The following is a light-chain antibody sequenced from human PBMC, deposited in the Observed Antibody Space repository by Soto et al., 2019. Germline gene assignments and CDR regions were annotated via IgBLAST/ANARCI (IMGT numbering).Light chain of an antibody. Sequence: DIQMTQSPSTLSASVGDRVTITCRASQSIGTSLAWYQQRPGKAPKLLIYLASNLEVGVPSRFSGSGSGTEFTLASSSLQPDDVATYYCQQHGSYPRTLGQGTKVEI. CDR3: QQHGSYPRT. V-gene: IGKV1-5*03. J-gene: IGKJ1*01. CDR2: LAS. CDR1: QSIGTS.